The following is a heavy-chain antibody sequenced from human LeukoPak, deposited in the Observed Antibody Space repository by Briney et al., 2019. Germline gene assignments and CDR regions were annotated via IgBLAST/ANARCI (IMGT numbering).Heavy chain of an antibody. CDR3: ARDRGGGGMEDAFDI. Sequence: GGSLRLSCADSGSTFSSYSMNWVRQAPGKGLEWVSSISSSSSYIYYADSVKGRFTISRDNAKNSLYLQMNSLRAEDTAVYYCARDRGGGGMEDAFDIWGQGTMVTVSS. CDR1: GSTFSSYS. CDR2: ISSSSSYI. J-gene: IGHJ3*02. D-gene: IGHD2-21*01. V-gene: IGHV3-21*01.